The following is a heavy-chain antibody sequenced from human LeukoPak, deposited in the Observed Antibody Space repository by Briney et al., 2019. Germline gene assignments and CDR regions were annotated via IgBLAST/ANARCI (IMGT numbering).Heavy chain of an antibody. J-gene: IGHJ4*02. CDR2: IWYDGSNK. V-gene: IGHV3-33*01. CDR1: GFTFSSYG. D-gene: IGHD6-6*01. CDR3: ARGLGKGSSDY. Sequence: GGSLRLSCAASGFTFSSYGMHWVSQAPGKGLEWVAVIWYDGSNKYYADSVKGRFTISRDNSKNTLYLQMNSLRAEDTAVYYCARGLGKGSSDYWGQGTLVTVSS.